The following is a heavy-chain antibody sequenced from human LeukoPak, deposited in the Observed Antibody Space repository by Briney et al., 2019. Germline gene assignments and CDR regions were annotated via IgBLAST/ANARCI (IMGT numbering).Heavy chain of an antibody. V-gene: IGHV5-51*01. CDR1: GYRFTSSS. Sequence: GGALEISLKGSGYRFTSSSIGWVRPMPGKGVEWMGIINPGDSDTRYSPSFQGQVTISVDKSISTAYLQWRSLKASDTAMYYCARGFDWFDPWGQGTLVTVSS. CDR2: INPGDSDT. CDR3: ARGFDWFDP. J-gene: IGHJ5*02. D-gene: IGHD3-10*01.